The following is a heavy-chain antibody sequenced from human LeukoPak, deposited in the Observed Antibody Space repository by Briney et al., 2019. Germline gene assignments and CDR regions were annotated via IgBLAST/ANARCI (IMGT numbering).Heavy chain of an antibody. CDR1: GSSLSGLS. V-gene: IGHV1-24*01. CDR2: FHPEDDEI. Sequence: ASVKVSCTVSGSSLSGLSMHWVRHSPPKGLEWLGGFHPEDDEIIYAQNFQGRVTMTEDTSTDTAYMELRSLRSEDTAVYYCARAPPPTVLTPTYYFDYWGQGTLVTVSS. J-gene: IGHJ4*02. CDR3: ARAPPPTVLTPTYYFDY. D-gene: IGHD4-17*01.